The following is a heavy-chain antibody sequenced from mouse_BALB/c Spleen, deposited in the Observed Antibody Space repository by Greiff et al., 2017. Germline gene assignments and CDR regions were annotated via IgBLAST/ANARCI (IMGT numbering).Heavy chain of an antibody. CDR2: ISSGGGNT. CDR3: ARLYGNYPDY. J-gene: IGHJ2*01. V-gene: IGHV5-9*03. D-gene: IGHD2-1*01. Sequence: EVNLVESGGGLVKPAGSLKLSCAASGFTFSSYTMSWVRQTPEKRLEWVATISSGGGNTYYPDSVKGRFTISRDNAKNNLYLQMSSLRSEDTALYYCARLYGNYPDYWGQGTTLTVSS. CDR1: GFTFSSYT.